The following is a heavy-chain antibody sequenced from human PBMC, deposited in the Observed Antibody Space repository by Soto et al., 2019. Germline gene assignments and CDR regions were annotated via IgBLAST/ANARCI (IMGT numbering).Heavy chain of an antibody. Sequence: QITLKESGPTLVKPTQTLTLTCTFSGFSLSTSGVGVGWIRQPPGKALEWLALIYWDDEKRYSPSLKSRLTITKDTSKNRVVLTMTNMDPVDTATYYCAHRLDTGYSSGWHFDYWGQGTLVTVSS. V-gene: IGHV2-5*02. CDR3: AHRLDTGYSSGWHFDY. J-gene: IGHJ4*02. CDR1: GFSLSTSGVG. D-gene: IGHD6-19*01. CDR2: IYWDDEK.